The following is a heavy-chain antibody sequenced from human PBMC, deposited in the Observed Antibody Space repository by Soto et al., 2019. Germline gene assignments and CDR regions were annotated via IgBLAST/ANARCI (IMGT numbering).Heavy chain of an antibody. J-gene: IGHJ4*02. CDR3: ARDRAGYYSHFVH. CDR2: IMPFFGSG. Sequence: QVYLVPSGAAVQKPGSSVKVSCKAVRGTFTNYAFSWFRQAPGQGLDWMGGIMPFFGSGNYAQKFQGKINITADESTSSVYLEWTSLRSEDTAVYYWARDRAGYYSHFVHWGQGTLVPVSA. D-gene: IGHD3-22*01. V-gene: IGHV1-69*01. CDR1: RGTFTNYA.